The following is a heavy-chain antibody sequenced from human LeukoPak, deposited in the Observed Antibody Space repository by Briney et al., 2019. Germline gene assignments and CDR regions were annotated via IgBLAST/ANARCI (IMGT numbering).Heavy chain of an antibody. CDR2: IIPIFGTA. Sequence: ASVKVSCTASGYTFTSYGISWVRQAPGQGLEWMGGIIPIFGTANYAQKFQGRVTITADKSTSTAYMELSSLRSEDTAVYYCARSQDYYDSSGYYPPYNWFDPWGQGTLVTVSS. V-gene: IGHV1-69*06. CDR1: GYTFTSYG. D-gene: IGHD3-22*01. J-gene: IGHJ5*02. CDR3: ARSQDYYDSSGYYPPYNWFDP.